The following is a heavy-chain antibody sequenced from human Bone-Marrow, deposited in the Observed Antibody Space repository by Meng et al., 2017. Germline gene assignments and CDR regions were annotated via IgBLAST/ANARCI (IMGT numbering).Heavy chain of an antibody. CDR2: IWYDGSNK. Sequence: GGSLRLSCAAPGFTFSSYSMNWVRQAPGKGLEWVAVIWYDGSNKYYADSVKGRFTISRDNSKNTLYLQMNSLRAEDTAVYYCARSRLGELISLVFDIWGQGTMVTVSS. J-gene: IGHJ3*02. V-gene: IGHV3-33*08. D-gene: IGHD1-26*01. CDR1: GFTFSSYS. CDR3: ARSRLGELISLVFDI.